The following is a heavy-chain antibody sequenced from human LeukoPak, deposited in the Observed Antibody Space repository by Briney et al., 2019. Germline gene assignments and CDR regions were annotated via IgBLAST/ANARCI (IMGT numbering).Heavy chain of an antibody. D-gene: IGHD6-6*01. Sequence: GGSLRLSCAASGFTFSSYTMNWVRQAPGKGLEWVSSISSSSSYIYYADSVKGRFTISRDNAKNSLYLQMNSLRAEDTAVYYCAREPEYSSSSGFDYWGQGTLVTVSS. CDR1: GFTFSSYT. V-gene: IGHV3-21*01. CDR2: ISSSSSYI. J-gene: IGHJ4*02. CDR3: AREPEYSSSSGFDY.